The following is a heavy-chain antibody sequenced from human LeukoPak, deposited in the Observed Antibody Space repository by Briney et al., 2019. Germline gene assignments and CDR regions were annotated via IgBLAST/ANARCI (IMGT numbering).Heavy chain of an antibody. CDR1: GFTFSSYA. V-gene: IGHV3-30-3*01. CDR3: ARGEGSAGQIDY. D-gene: IGHD1-26*01. Sequence: GGSLRLSCAASGFTFSSYAMHWVRQAPGKGLEWVAVISYDGSNKYYADSVKGRFTISRDNAKNSLYLQMNSLRAEDTAVYYCARGEGSAGQIDYWGQGTLVTVSS. CDR2: ISYDGSNK. J-gene: IGHJ4*02.